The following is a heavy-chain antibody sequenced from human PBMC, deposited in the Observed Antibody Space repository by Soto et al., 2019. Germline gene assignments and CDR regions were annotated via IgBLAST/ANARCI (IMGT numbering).Heavy chain of an antibody. CDR3: AGDPDSHYNDSHASSYP. CDR2: IIPIIGII. CDR1: GGTFSTYT. J-gene: IGHJ5*02. V-gene: IGHV1-69*04. D-gene: IGHD4-4*01. Sequence: ASVKVSCKASGGTFSTYTITWVRQAPGQGLESMGRIIPIIGIINYAQKFQGRVTISADKFTGTAYMELTGLRSDDTAVYYCAGDPDSHYNDSHASSYPWGQGTLVTVSS.